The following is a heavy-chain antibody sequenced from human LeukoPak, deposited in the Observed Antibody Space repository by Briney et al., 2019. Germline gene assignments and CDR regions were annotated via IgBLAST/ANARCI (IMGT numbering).Heavy chain of an antibody. CDR2: ISGSGGST. J-gene: IGHJ4*02. CDR1: GFTFSSYG. V-gene: IGHV3-23*01. CDR3: ARAGYSYGSYVDY. Sequence: GGSLRLSCAASGFTFSSYGMSWVRQAPGKGLEWVSAISGSGGSTYYADSVKGRFTISRDNSKNTLYLQMNSLRAEDTAVYYCARAGYSYGSYVDYWGQGTLVTVSS. D-gene: IGHD5-18*01.